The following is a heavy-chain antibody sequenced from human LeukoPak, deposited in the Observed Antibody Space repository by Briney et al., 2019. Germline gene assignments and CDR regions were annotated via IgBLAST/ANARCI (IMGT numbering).Heavy chain of an antibody. CDR3: ARSEDYGSGSYQLDY. CDR1: GGTFSSYA. CDR2: IIPIFGTA. J-gene: IGHJ4*02. Sequence: SVKVSCKASGGTFSSYAISWVRQAPGQGVEWMGGIIPIFGTANYAQKFQGRVTITADKSTSTAYMELSSLRSEDTAVYYCARSEDYGSGSYQLDYWGQGTLVTVSS. V-gene: IGHV1-69*06. D-gene: IGHD3-10*01.